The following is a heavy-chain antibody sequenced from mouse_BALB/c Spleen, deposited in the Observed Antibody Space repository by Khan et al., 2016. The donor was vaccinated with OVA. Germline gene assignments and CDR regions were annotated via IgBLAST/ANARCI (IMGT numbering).Heavy chain of an antibody. D-gene: IGHD1-1*01. CDR1: GFSLTSYG. CDR3: ALYYYGRAWFAY. Sequence: VQLVETGPGLVAPSQSLSITCTVSGFSLTSYGVGWVRQPPGKGLEWLGVIWGDGSTNYHSALISSLSIIKDNSKCQVVLKLNSLQTDDTATSYCALYYYGRAWFAYWGQGTLVTVSA. V-gene: IGHV2-3*01. J-gene: IGHJ3*01. CDR2: IWGDGST.